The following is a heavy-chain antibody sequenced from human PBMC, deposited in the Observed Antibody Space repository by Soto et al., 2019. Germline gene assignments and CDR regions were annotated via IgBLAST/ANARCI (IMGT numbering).Heavy chain of an antibody. CDR2: IYYSGST. Sequence: SLSLTCTVSGGSISSSSYYWGWIRQPPGKGLEWIGSIYYSGSTYYNPSLKSRVTISVDTSKNQFSLKLSSVTAADTAVYYCATISKTIFGVPYFDYWGQGTMVTVYS. CDR3: ATISKTIFGVPYFDY. D-gene: IGHD3-3*01. V-gene: IGHV4-39*01. J-gene: IGHJ4*02. CDR1: GGSISSSSYY.